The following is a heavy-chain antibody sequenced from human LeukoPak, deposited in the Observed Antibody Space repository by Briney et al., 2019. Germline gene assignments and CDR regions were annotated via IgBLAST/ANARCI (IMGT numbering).Heavy chain of an antibody. V-gene: IGHV3-21*01. D-gene: IGHD3-10*01. CDR1: GFTFSSYN. Sequence: GGSLRLSCAASGFTFSSYNMNWVRQAPGQGLEWVSSISRSSTNIYYADSVKGRFTISRDNAKNSVYLQMNSLRAEDTAVYYCAKDGSGSYLYYYYMDVWGKGTTVTVSS. CDR3: AKDGSGSYLYYYYMDV. CDR2: ISRSSTNI. J-gene: IGHJ6*03.